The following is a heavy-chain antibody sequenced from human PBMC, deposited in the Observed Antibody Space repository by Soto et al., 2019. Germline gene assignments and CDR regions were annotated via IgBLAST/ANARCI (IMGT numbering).Heavy chain of an antibody. CDR2: IYYSGST. J-gene: IGHJ5*02. V-gene: IGHV4-39*07. Sequence: SETLSLTCTVSGGSISSSSYYWGWIRQPPGKGLEWIGSIYYSGSTYYNPSLKSRVTISVDTSKNQFSLKLSSVTAADTAVYYCARDNLLGDWFDPWGQGTLVTVSS. CDR3: ARDNLLGDWFDP. D-gene: IGHD7-27*01. CDR1: GGSISSSSYY.